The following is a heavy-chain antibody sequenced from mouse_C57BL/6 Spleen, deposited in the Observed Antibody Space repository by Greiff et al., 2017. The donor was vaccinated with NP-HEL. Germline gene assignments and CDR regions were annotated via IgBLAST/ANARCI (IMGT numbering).Heavy chain of an antibody. CDR1: GFTFSSYA. D-gene: IGHD4-1*01. J-gene: IGHJ3*01. CDR2: ISDGGSYT. CDR3: ARDLDWGFAY. V-gene: IGHV5-4*01. Sequence: EVNVVESGGGLVKPGGSLKLSCAASGFTFSSYAMSWVRQTPEKRLEWVATISDGGSYTYYPDNVKGRFTISRDNAKNNLYLQMSHLKSEDTAMYYCARDLDWGFAYWGQGTLVTVSA.